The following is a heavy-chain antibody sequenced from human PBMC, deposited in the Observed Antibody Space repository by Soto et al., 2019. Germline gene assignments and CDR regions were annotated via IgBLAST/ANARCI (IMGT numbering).Heavy chain of an antibody. Sequence: SETLSLTCTVSGGSISSSSYYWGWIRQPPGKGLEWIGSIYYSGSTYYNPSLKSRVTISVDTSKNQFSLKLSSVTAADTAVYYCARRSITGTTGWFDPWGQGTLVTVSS. D-gene: IGHD1-20*01. J-gene: IGHJ5*02. V-gene: IGHV4-39*01. CDR1: GGSISSSSYY. CDR2: IYYSGST. CDR3: ARRSITGTTGWFDP.